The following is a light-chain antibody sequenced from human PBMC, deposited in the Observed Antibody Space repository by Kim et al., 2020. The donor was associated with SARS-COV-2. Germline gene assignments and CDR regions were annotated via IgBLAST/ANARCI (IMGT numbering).Light chain of an antibody. J-gene: IGLJ3*02. V-gene: IGLV1-44*01. CDR2: GNS. Sequence: GERGTISCSGSRPNMGRNAVNLYQELPGTAHRLLIYGNSRRPSGVPDRFSGSKSGTSASLAISGLQSEDGADYSCAAWDDSLNGWVFGGGTQLTVL. CDR1: RPNMGRNA. CDR3: AAWDDSLNGWV.